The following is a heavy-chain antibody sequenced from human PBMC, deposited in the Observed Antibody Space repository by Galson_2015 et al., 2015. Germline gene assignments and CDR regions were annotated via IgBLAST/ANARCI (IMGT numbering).Heavy chain of an antibody. Sequence: SLRLSCAASGFTFSSYAMSWVRQAPGKGLEWVSAISGSGGSTYYADSVKGRFTIPRDNSKNTLYLQMNSLRAEDTAVYYCAKSNYAYGSGSTFDYWGQGTLVTVSS. J-gene: IGHJ4*02. CDR1: GFTFSSYA. CDR2: ISGSGGST. D-gene: IGHD3-10*01. CDR3: AKSNYAYGSGSTFDY. V-gene: IGHV3-23*01.